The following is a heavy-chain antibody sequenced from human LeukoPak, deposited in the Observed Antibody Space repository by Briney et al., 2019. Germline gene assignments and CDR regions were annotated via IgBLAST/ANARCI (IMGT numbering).Heavy chain of an antibody. J-gene: IGHJ6*02. V-gene: IGHV1-69*13. D-gene: IGHD2-15*01. CDR1: GDIFSSNG. CDR2: IVPSFGTK. CDR3: ARGGWYSDRSYYYGMDV. Sequence: SVKVSCKASGDIFSSNGINWVRQAPAQGLEWMGRIVPSFGTKDYAQKFQGRVRIIADESTSTAYMELSSLRFEDTAMYYCARGGWYSDRSYYYGMDVWGQGTTVIVSS.